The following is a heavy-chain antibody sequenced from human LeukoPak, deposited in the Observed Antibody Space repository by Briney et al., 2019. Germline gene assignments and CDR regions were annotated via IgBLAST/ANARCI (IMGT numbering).Heavy chain of an antibody. V-gene: IGHV1-18*01. Sequence: ASVKVSCKASGYTFTSYGISWVRQAPGQGLEWMGWISAYNGNTNYAQKLQGRVTMTTDTSTSTAYMELRRLGSDDTAVYYCARGRGDYPLNWFDPWGQGTLVTVSS. CDR3: ARGRGDYPLNWFDP. D-gene: IGHD4-17*01. CDR2: ISAYNGNT. CDR1: GYTFTSYG. J-gene: IGHJ5*02.